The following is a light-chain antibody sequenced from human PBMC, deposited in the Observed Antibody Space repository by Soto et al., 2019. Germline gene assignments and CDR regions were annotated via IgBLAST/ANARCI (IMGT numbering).Light chain of an antibody. V-gene: IGLV2-23*02. J-gene: IGLJ2*01. CDR1: SSDVGSYNH. Sequence: QSVLTQPASVSGAPGQSITISCTGTSSDVGSYNHVSWYQQHPGKIPKLMIYEVTQRPSGVSNRFSGSKSGNTASLTISGLQAEDEADYYCCSHAGSTAFAIFGGGTKLTVL. CDR2: EVT. CDR3: CSHAGSTAFAI.